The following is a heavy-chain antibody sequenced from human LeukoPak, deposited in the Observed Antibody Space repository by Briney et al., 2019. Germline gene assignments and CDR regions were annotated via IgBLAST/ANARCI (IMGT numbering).Heavy chain of an antibody. CDR1: GFTFSSYS. J-gene: IGHJ6*02. CDR3: AASDCSSTSCYTPLYYYYYYGMDV. CDR2: ISSSSSYT. V-gene: IGHV3-21*01. Sequence: PGGSLRLSCAASGFTFSSYSMNWVRQAPGKGLEWVSSISSSSSYTYYADSVKGRFTISRDNAKNSLYLQMNSLRAEDTAVYYCAASDCSSTSCYTPLYYYYYYGMDVWGQGTTVTVSS. D-gene: IGHD2-2*02.